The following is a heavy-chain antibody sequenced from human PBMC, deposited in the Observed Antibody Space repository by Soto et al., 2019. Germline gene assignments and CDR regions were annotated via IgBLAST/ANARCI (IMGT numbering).Heavy chain of an antibody. V-gene: IGHV4-30-4*01. CDR2: IYYSGST. CDR3: ARDLGCSSTSCYRWFDP. CDR1: GGSISSGDYC. J-gene: IGHJ5*02. D-gene: IGHD2-2*01. Sequence: SETLSLTCTVSGGSISSGDYCWSWIRQPPGKGLEWIGYIYYSGSTYYNPSLKSRVTISVDTSKNQFSLKLSSVTAADTAVYYCARDLGCSSTSCYRWFDPWGQGTLVTVSS.